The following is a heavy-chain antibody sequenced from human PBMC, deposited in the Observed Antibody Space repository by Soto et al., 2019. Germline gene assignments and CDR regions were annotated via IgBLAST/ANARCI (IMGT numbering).Heavy chain of an antibody. D-gene: IGHD5-12*01. Sequence: SETLSLTCTVSGGSISSGGYYWSWIRQHPGKGLEWIGYIYYSGSTYYNPSLKSRVTISVDTSKNQFSLKLSSVTAADTAVYYCARVRSGYSGYDPFDYWGQGTLVTVSS. CDR1: GGSISSGGYY. V-gene: IGHV4-31*03. CDR2: IYYSGST. CDR3: ARVRSGYSGYDPFDY. J-gene: IGHJ4*02.